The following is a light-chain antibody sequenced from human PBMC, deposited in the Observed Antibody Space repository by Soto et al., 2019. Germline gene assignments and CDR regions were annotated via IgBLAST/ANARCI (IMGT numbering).Light chain of an antibody. J-gene: IGKJ4*01. CDR2: GSS. CDR1: QSVSSN. Sequence: EIVMTQSPATLSVSPGERATLSCRASQSVSSNLAWYPQKPGQAPRLLIYGSSTRATGIPARFSGSGSGTEFTRTISSLQSADFAVYYCQQYNNWPLTFGGGTKVEIK. CDR3: QQYNNWPLT. V-gene: IGKV3-15*01.